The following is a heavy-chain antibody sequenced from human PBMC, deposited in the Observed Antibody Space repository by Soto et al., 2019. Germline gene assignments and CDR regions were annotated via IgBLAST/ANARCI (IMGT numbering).Heavy chain of an antibody. CDR1: GFTSSTYA. J-gene: IGHJ4*02. CDR2: ISYDGRNK. D-gene: IGHD1-7*01. Sequence: QVQLVESGGGVVQPGRSMRLSSAASGFTSSTYAMHWVRQPPGKGLEWVAVISYDGRNKYYADYVKGRFTIAGDNSKNTLYLQMNSLRADDTAVYYCASYRGTGTSAPPSHWGQGTLVTVSS. V-gene: IGHV3-30*04. CDR3: ASYRGTGTSAPPSH.